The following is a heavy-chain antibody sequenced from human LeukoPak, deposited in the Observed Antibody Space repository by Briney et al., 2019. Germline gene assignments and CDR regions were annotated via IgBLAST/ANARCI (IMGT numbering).Heavy chain of an antibody. CDR2: ISPGDSDT. D-gene: IGHD3-10*01. CDR1: GYSFTSYW. J-gene: IGHJ5*02. V-gene: IGHV5-51*01. CDR3: ARRFYGSGSYGDNWFDP. Sequence: GESLKISCKGSGYSFTSYWIGWVRQMPGKGLEWMGIISPGDSDTRYSPSFQGQVTISADKSINTAYLQWSSLKASDTAMYYCARRFYGSGSYGDNWFDPWGQGTLVTVSS.